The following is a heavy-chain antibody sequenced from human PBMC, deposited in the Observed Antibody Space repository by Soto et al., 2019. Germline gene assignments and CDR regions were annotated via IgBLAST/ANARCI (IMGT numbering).Heavy chain of an antibody. CDR3: ARGENDYIWGSYRLFFSGGPVPNWFDP. J-gene: IGHJ5*02. D-gene: IGHD3-16*02. Sequence: PSETLSLTCAVYGGSFSGYYWSWIRQPPGKGLEWIGEINHSGSTNYNPSLKSRVTISVDTSKNQFSLKLSSVTAADTAVYYCARGENDYIWGSYRLFFSGGPVPNWFDPWGQGTLVTVSS. CDR1: GGSFSGYY. V-gene: IGHV4-34*01. CDR2: INHSGST.